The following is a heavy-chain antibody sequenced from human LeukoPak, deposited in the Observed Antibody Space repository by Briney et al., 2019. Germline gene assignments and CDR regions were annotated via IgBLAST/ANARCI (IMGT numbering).Heavy chain of an antibody. V-gene: IGHV3-21*01. CDR2: ISSSSSYI. CDR1: GFTFSIYS. Sequence: GGSLRLSCAACGFTFSIYSMNWVRQAPGKGLEWVSSISSSSSYIYYADSVRGRFTISRDNAKNSLYLQMNSLRAEDTAVYYCARDKDVWGSYRYPYYFDYWGQGTLVTVPS. CDR3: ARDKDVWGSYRYPYYFDY. J-gene: IGHJ4*02. D-gene: IGHD3-16*02.